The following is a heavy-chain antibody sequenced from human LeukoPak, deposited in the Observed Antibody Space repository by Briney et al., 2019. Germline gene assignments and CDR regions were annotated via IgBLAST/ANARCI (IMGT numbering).Heavy chain of an antibody. CDR1: GFTFSSYA. J-gene: IGHJ6*02. V-gene: IGHV3-23*01. CDR2: ISGSGGST. CDR3: ANLIASSGYYFLLSGDYYYYGMDV. Sequence: PGGSLRLSCAASGFTFSSYAMSWVRQAPGKGLEWVSAISGSGGSTYYADSVKGRFTISRDNSKNTLYLQMNSLRAEDTAVYYCANLIASSGYYFLLSGDYYYYGMDVWGQGTTVTVSS. D-gene: IGHD3-22*01.